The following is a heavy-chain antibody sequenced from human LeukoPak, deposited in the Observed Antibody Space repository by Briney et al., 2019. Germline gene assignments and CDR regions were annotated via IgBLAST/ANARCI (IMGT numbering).Heavy chain of an antibody. Sequence: PGGSLRLSCAASGFTFSSYGMSWVRQAPGKGLEWVSGISGSGSYTYYADSVKGRFIISRDNAKNSLYLQMNSLRAEDTAVYYCARPHPRTVFGVFSYYYGMDVWGQGTTVTVSS. CDR3: ARPHPRTVFGVFSYYYGMDV. V-gene: IGHV3-21*01. J-gene: IGHJ6*02. CDR2: ISGSGSYT. D-gene: IGHD3-3*01. CDR1: GFTFSSYG.